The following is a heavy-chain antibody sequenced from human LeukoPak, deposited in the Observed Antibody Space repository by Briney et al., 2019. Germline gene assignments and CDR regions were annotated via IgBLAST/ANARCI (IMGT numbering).Heavy chain of an antibody. CDR1: GGPISTYY. Sequence: SETLSLPCTVSGGPISTYYWGGTGHPPGKGLEDFGYMYHSASANYHPSLKSRVTISLDMSKNQFSLKLSSVTAADTAMYYCARGDGAYNYGYYFDYWGQGTLVTVSS. D-gene: IGHD5-18*01. J-gene: IGHJ4*02. V-gene: IGHV4-59*13. CDR2: MYHSASA. CDR3: ARGDGAYNYGYYFDY.